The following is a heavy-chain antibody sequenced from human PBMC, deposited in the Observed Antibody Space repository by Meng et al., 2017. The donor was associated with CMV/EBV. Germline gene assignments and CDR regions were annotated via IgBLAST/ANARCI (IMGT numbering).Heavy chain of an antibody. Sequence: QGQRQESGPGLVKPSQTLSLTCTVSCGSISSGDYYWSWIRQPPGKGLEWIGYIYYSGSTYYNPSLKSRVTISVDTSKNQFSLKLSSVTAADTAVYYCARDNRRGGVDYWGQGTLVTVSS. V-gene: IGHV4-30-4*08. CDR3: ARDNRRGGVDY. CDR1: CGSISSGDYY. J-gene: IGHJ4*02. D-gene: IGHD3-3*01. CDR2: IYYSGST.